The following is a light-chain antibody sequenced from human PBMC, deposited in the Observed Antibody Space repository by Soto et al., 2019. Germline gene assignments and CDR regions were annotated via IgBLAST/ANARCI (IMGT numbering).Light chain of an antibody. V-gene: IGKV3-15*01. CDR3: QQYNDWPPWT. Sequence: EIVMTQSPAALSVSPGETATLSCRASQSVSSNLAWYQQKPGQAPRLLIYGASTRATGIPARFSGSGSGTEFTLTISSLQSEDSAVYYCQQYNDWPPWTFGQGTKVEIK. CDR2: GAS. CDR1: QSVSSN. J-gene: IGKJ1*01.